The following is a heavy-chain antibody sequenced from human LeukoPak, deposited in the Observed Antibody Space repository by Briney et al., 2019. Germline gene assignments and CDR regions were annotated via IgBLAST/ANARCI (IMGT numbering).Heavy chain of an antibody. D-gene: IGHD3-10*01. CDR3: ARENYYRIGRFDRAYLDD. Sequence: ASVKVSCKASASTFSTYAIHWVRQAPGQGLEWMGWISTGNGNTRYSKAFQDRVTISRDTSASTVYMELRGLRSEDMAVYYCARENYYRIGRFDRAYLDDWGQGTLVTVSS. CDR1: ASTFSTYA. V-gene: IGHV1-3*03. CDR2: ISTGNGNT. J-gene: IGHJ4*02.